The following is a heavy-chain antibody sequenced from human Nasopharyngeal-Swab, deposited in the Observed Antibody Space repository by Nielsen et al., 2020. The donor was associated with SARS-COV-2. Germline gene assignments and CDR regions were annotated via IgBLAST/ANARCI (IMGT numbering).Heavy chain of an antibody. J-gene: IGHJ6*02. CDR3: ARAGNFWSGYYRSSYYGMDV. Sequence: RQAPGKGLEWVSYISSSGSTIYYADSVKGRFTISRDNAKNSLYLQMNSLRAEDTAVYYCARAGNFWSGYYRSSYYGMDVWGQGTTVTVSS. CDR2: ISSSGSTI. D-gene: IGHD3-3*01. V-gene: IGHV3-11*01.